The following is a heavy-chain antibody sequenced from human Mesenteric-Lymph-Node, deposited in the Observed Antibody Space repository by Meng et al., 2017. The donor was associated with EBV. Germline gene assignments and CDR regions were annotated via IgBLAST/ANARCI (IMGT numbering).Heavy chain of an antibody. CDR3: AKLLKY. CDR2: ISGSAGNT. Sequence: VQLLGSGGGLVPPGGSLRLSFAASGFTFSYSAMSWVRQAPGKGLEWVSVISGSAGNTYYADSVKGRFTISRDLSNNTLYLQMNSLRAEDTAIYYCAKLLKYWGQGTLVTVSS. CDR1: GFTFSYSA. J-gene: IGHJ4*02. V-gene: IGHV3-23*01.